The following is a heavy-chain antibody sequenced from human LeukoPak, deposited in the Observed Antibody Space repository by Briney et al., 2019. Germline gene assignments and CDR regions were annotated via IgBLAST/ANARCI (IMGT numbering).Heavy chain of an antibody. CDR3: AKDGRDYGMYV. D-gene: IGHD1-26*01. Sequence: GGSLRVSCAASGFTFSSHWMSWVRQAPGKGLEWVAYIKQDGSEKYYVDSVKGRFTISRDNAKNSLYLQMNSLRAEDTAVYYCAKDGRDYGMYVWGQGTTVTVSS. CDR1: GFTFSSHW. V-gene: IGHV3-7*03. CDR2: IKQDGSEK. J-gene: IGHJ6*02.